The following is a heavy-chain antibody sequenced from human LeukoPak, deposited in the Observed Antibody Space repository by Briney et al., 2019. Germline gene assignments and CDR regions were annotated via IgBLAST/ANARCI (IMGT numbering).Heavy chain of an antibody. J-gene: IGHJ4*02. D-gene: IGHD3-22*01. CDR2: IKQDGSEK. CDR3: ARGLFDTSGFYFEQ. CDR1: GFTFSSYW. Sequence: GGSLRLSCAASGFTFSSYWMSWVRQAPGKGLEWVANIKQDGSEKYYVDSVKGRFTISRDNAKNSLFLQMNSLRVEDTAMYYCARGLFDTSGFYFEQWGQGTLVTVSS. V-gene: IGHV3-7*01.